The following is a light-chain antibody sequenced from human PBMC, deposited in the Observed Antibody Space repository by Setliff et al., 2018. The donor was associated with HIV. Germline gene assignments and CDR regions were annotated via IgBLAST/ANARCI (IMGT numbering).Light chain of an antibody. J-gene: IGLJ1*01. V-gene: IGLV2-14*01. CDR1: SSDVGAYNY. CDR3: SSYRSSSTLEFV. CDR2: EVS. Sequence: QSALTQPASVSGSPGQSITVSCTGTSSDVGAYNYVSWYQQHPGTAPKLMIYEVSNRPSGVSNRFSGSKSGNTASLTISGLQAEDEADYYCSSYRSSSTLEFVFGIGTKVTVL.